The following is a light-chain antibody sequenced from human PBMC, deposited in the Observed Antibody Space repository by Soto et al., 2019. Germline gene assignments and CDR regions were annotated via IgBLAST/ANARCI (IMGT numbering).Light chain of an antibody. J-gene: IGKJ4*01. CDR1: QSVSSY. CDR2: GAS. Sequence: EIVMTQSPATLSVSPGESATLSCRATQSVSSYLAWYQQKPGQAPRLLIYGASNRATGIPARFSGSGSGTDFTLTISSLEPEDFAVYYCQQRSNWPLTFGGGTKVDI. V-gene: IGKV3-11*01. CDR3: QQRSNWPLT.